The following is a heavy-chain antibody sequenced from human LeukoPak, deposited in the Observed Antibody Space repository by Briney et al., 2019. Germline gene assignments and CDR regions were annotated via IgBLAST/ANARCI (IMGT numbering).Heavy chain of an antibody. CDR1: GLPIADFA. J-gene: IGHJ4*02. Sequence: SGGSLRLSCVACGLPIADFARHWVPQATGKGLEWVSLISGDGVSTFYADSVKGRFSISRDNSKNSLYLEMNSLRTEDTAMYYCARESGKFDYWGQGTLVAVSS. CDR2: ISGDGVST. CDR3: ARESGKFDY. V-gene: IGHV3-43*02.